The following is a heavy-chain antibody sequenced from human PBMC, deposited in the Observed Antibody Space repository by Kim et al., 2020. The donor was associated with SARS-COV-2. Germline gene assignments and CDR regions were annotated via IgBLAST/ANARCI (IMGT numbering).Heavy chain of an antibody. Sequence: GGSLRLSCAASGFTFNDYGFHWVRQAPGKGLEWVSTISPNGFGLGYADFAKGRFTFSRDSAKNSVCLRMDYLRPEDTAIYYCATEDRAATGYCEHWGQGTLVTVSS. CDR2: ISPNGFGL. CDR1: GFTFNDYG. D-gene: IGHD6-25*01. V-gene: IGHV3-9*01. J-gene: IGHJ4*02. CDR3: ATEDRAATGYCEH.